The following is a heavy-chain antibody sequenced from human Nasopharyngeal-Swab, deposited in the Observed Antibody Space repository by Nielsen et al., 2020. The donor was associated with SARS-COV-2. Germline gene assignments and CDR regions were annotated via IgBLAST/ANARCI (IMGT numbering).Heavy chain of an antibody. CDR3: ARGPRPNYYDSSGYYSGAGYFDY. J-gene: IGHJ4*02. V-gene: IGHV4-31*03. CDR2: IFYSGST. CDR1: GGSISSSSYY. D-gene: IGHD3-22*01. Sequence: TLSLTCTVSGGSISSSSYYWSWIRQHPGEGLEWIGYIFYSGSTYYNPSLKSRLTISVDTSKNQFSLKLSSVTAADTAVYYCARGPRPNYYDSSGYYSGAGYFDYWGQGTLVTVSS.